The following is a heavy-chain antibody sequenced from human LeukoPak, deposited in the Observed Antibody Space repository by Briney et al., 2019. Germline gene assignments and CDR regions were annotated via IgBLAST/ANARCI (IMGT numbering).Heavy chain of an antibody. CDR1: GFTISSYG. D-gene: IGHD1-26*01. J-gene: IGHJ6*03. CDR2: IRYDGSNK. V-gene: IGHV3-30*02. Sequence: GGSLRLSCAASGFTISSYGMHWVRQAPGKGLEWVAFIRYDGSNKYYADSVKGRFTISRDNSKNTLYLQMNSLRAEDTAVYYCAKVGAGYYYYYMDVWGKGTTVTVSS. CDR3: AKVGAGYYYYYMDV.